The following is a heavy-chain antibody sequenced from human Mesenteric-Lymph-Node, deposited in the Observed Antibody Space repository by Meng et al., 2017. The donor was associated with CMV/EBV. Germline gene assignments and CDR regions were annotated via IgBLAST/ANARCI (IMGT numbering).Heavy chain of an antibody. D-gene: IGHD3-10*01. CDR1: GGSISSGDYY. J-gene: IGHJ4*02. CDR2: IYYSGST. V-gene: IGHV4-30-4*08. CDR3: AREGSGSWFGAATFDY. Sequence: QVRLQGSGPGLVKPSQTLSLTCTVSGGSISSGDYYWSWIRQPPGKGLEWIGYIYYSGSTYYNPSLKSRVTISVDTSKNQFSLKLSSVTASDTAVYYCAREGSGSWFGAATFDYWGQGTLITVSS.